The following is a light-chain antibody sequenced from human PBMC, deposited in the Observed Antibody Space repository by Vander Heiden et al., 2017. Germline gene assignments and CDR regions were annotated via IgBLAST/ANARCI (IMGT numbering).Light chain of an antibody. CDR3: QQLNSYLSFT. J-gene: IGKJ3*01. Sequence: LQLTPSPSFLSASVGDRVTIPCRAHPGISSYLAWYQQKPGKAPKLLIYAASTLQSGVPSRFSGSGSGTEFTLTISSLQPEDFATYYCQQLNSYLSFTFGPGTKVDIK. V-gene: IGKV1-9*01. CDR2: AAS. CDR1: PGISSY.